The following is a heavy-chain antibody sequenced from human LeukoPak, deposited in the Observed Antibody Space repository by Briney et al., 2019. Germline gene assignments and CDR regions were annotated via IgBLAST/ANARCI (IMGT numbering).Heavy chain of an antibody. D-gene: IGHD4-23*01. J-gene: IGHJ6*02. CDR2: IYYSGST. CDR3: AGATVVTPLYYYYGMDV. V-gene: IGHV4-59*08. CDR1: GGSISSYY. Sequence: SESLSLTCTVSGGSISSYYWSWIRQPPGKGLEWIGYIYYSGSTNYNPSLKSRVPISVDTSKNQFSLKLSSVTAADTAVYYCAGATVVTPLYYYYGMDVWGQGTTVTVSS.